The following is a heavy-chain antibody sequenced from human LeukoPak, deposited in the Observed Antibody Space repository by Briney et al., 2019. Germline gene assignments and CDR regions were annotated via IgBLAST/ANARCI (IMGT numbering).Heavy chain of an antibody. Sequence: SETLSLTCTVSGGSISSDYWSWIRQPPGKGLEWIGYIYYSGSTSYNPSLKSRVTISVDTSKNQFSLKLISVTAADTAVYYCAGDPYDSSGHYGMDVWGQGTTVTVS. J-gene: IGHJ6*02. CDR1: GGSISSDY. CDR3: AGDPYDSSGHYGMDV. CDR2: IYYSGST. D-gene: IGHD3-22*01. V-gene: IGHV4-59*06.